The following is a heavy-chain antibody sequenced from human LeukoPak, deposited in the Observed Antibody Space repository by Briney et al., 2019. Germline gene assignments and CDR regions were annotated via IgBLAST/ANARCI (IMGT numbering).Heavy chain of an antibody. D-gene: IGHD6-13*01. Sequence: GASVKVSCKASGYTFTSYYMHWVRQAPGQGLEWMGIINPSGGSTSYAQNFQGRVTMTRDTSISTAYMELSRLRSDDTALYYCARIGISARGTNFHHWGQGTLVTVSS. CDR1: GYTFTSYY. J-gene: IGHJ1*01. CDR2: INPSGGST. CDR3: ARIGISARGTNFHH. V-gene: IGHV1-46*01.